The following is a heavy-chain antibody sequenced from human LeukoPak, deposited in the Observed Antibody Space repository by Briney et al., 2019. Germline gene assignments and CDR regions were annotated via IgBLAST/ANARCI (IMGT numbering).Heavy chain of an antibody. CDR1: GFTFNNYA. D-gene: IGHD6-19*01. J-gene: IGHJ4*02. CDR3: ARASGSGWYIDY. Sequence: PGGSLRLSCAASGFTFNNYAMSWVRQAPGKGLEWVSAISGSDAGTYYADSVKGRFTISRDNAKNSLYLQMNSLRAEDTAVYYCARASGSGWYIDYWGQGTLVTVSS. CDR2: ISGSDAGT. V-gene: IGHV3-23*01.